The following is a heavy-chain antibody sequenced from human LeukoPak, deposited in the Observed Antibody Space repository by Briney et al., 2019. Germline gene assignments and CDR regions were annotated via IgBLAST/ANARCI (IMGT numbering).Heavy chain of an antibody. V-gene: IGHV3-53*01. Sequence: GGSLRLSCAASGFTVSSNYMSWGRQAPGKGLEWGSVIYSGGSTYYADSVKGRFTISRDNSKGTLSLQMNSLGAEDTAIYYCATYRQVLLPFESWGQGTLVTVSS. J-gene: IGHJ4*02. CDR2: IYSGGST. CDR3: ATYRQVLLPFES. CDR1: GFTVSSNY. D-gene: IGHD2-8*02.